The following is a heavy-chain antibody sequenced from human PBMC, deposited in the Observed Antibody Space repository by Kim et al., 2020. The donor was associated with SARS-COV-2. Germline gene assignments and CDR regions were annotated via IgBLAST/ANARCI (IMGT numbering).Heavy chain of an antibody. J-gene: IGHJ5*02. CDR3: ATGPAAISSNWFDP. Sequence: ASVKVSCKVSGYTLTELSMHWVRQAPGKGLEWMGGFDPEDGETIYAQKFQGRVTMTEDTSTDTAYMELSSLRSEDTAVYYCATGPAAISSNWFDPWGRGTLVTVSS. CDR2: FDPEDGET. V-gene: IGHV1-24*01. D-gene: IGHD2-2*01. CDR1: GYTLTELS.